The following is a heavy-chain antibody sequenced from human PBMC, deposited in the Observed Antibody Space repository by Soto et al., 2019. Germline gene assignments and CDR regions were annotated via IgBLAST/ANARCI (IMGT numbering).Heavy chain of an antibody. J-gene: IGHJ3*01. Sequence: EVQLVQSGAEAKKPGESLKISCKGSGYNFNTFWISWLRQMPGKGLEWMGRIDPSDSYSDYSPSFKGHVSISSDKSVPTAYLTWSSLKASDTAIYYCARLDGTSPDALDFWGQGTMVTVSS. V-gene: IGHV5-10-1*03. CDR2: IDPSDSYS. CDR1: GYNFNTFW. D-gene: IGHD2-2*01. CDR3: ARLDGTSPDALDF.